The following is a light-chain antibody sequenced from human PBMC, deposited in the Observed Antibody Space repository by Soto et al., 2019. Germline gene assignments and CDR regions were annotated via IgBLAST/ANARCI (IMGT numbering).Light chain of an antibody. CDR3: QQSYNFPRT. Sequence: DIQMTQSPSSLSASVGDRVTITCRTSQGINDYLNWYQMKPGEAPKLLIYAASALQSGIPSRFSGSASGTEFTLTITSLQHEDFETYYCQQSYNFPRTFGQGTKVDIK. V-gene: IGKV1-39*01. J-gene: IGKJ1*01. CDR1: QGINDY. CDR2: AAS.